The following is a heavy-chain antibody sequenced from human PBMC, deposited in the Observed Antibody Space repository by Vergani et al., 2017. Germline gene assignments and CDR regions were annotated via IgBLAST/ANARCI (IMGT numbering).Heavy chain of an antibody. CDR2: ISWNSGSI. V-gene: IGHV3-9*01. D-gene: IGHD2-2*01. J-gene: IGHJ6*03. CDR3: ARDRYCSSTSCLPYYYYYMDV. CDR1: GFTFDDYA. Sequence: EVQLVESGGGLVQPGRSLRLSCAASGFTFDDYAMHWVRQAPGKGLEWVSGISWNSGSIGYADSVKGRFTISRDNAKNSLYLQMNSLRAEDTALYYCARDRYCSSTSCLPYYYYYMDVWGKGTTVTVSS.